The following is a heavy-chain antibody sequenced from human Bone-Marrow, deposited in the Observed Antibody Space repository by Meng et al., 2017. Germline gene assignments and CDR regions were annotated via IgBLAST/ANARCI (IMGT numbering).Heavy chain of an antibody. CDR1: GFQFSGYA. D-gene: IGHD5-12*01. CDR2: ISGSGNI. Sequence: GESLKISCAASGFQFSGYAMTWVRQAPGKGLEWVSVISGSGNIFYADSAKGRFTISRDNSKNTMYLQMNSLTVEDTAVYYCAKDTESREWPRGYFDSWGQRTLVTVSS. J-gene: IGHJ4*02. V-gene: IGHV3-23*01. CDR3: AKDTESREWPRGYFDS.